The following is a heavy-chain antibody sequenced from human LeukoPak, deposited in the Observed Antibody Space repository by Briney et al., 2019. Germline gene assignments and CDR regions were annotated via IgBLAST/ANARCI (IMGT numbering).Heavy chain of an antibody. Sequence: GGSLRLSCAASRFNFNDYYMSWIRQAPGKGLEWLSYISSSANGKYYADSVKGRFTISRDNAKNSLYLQMNSLRVEDTAVYYCASGSSSVGYWGQGTLVTVSS. CDR1: RFNFNDYY. V-gene: IGHV3-11*01. CDR3: ASGSSSVGY. D-gene: IGHD6-6*01. J-gene: IGHJ4*02. CDR2: ISSSANGK.